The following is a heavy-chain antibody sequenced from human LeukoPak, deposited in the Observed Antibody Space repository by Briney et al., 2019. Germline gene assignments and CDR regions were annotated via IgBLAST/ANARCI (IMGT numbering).Heavy chain of an antibody. D-gene: IGHD3-22*01. J-gene: IGHJ4*02. CDR1: GFTFSTYS. V-gene: IGHV3-21*01. Sequence: GGSLRLSYAASGFTFSTYSMNWVRQAPGKGLEWVSSISGSSIYIYYADSVKGRFTISRDNAKNSLYLQMNSLRAEDTAVYYCARDPPYYDSSGFYYDYWGQGTLVTVSS. CDR3: ARDPPYYDSSGFYYDY. CDR2: ISGSSIYI.